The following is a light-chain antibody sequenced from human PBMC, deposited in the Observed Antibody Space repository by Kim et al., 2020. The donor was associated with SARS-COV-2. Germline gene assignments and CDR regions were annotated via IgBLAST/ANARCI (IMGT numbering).Light chain of an antibody. CDR1: QDIRND. CDR2: GAY. V-gene: IGKV1-17*01. CDR3: VHRNTYPIT. J-gene: IGKJ5*01. Sequence: SVGDRVTITCRESQDIRNDLGWYQQNPGRDPKSLSYGAYSLQSGVPSRLSGSGYGREFTLTLSGLQTQDFLNYFCVHRNTYPITLWHGTRLEIK.